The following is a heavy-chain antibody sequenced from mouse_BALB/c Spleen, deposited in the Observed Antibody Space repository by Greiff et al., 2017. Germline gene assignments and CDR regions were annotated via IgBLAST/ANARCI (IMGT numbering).Heavy chain of an antibody. V-gene: IGHV5-17*02. Sequence: DVMLVESGGGLVQPGGSRKLSCAASGFTFSSFGMHWVRQAPEKGLEWVAYISSGSSTIYYADTVKGRFTISRDNPKNTLFLQMTSLRSEDTAMYYCARALIYDGLPDYWGQGTSVTVSS. CDR1: GFTFSSFG. D-gene: IGHD2-3*01. CDR3: ARALIYDGLPDY. J-gene: IGHJ4*01. CDR2: ISSGSSTI.